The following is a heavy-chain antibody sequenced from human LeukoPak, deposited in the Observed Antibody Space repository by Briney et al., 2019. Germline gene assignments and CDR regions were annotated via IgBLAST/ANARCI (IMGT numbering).Heavy chain of an antibody. CDR2: IYNTGDT. CDR1: GFTVSSNY. CDR3: ARWFCTSTTCYYDY. D-gene: IGHD2-2*01. Sequence: GGSLRLSCAASGFTVSSNYMSWVRQAPGKGLEWVSFIYNTGDTKYADSVKGRFTISRDNSKNTLSLQMNSLRADDTAVYYCARWFCTSTTCYYDYWGQGTLVTVSS. J-gene: IGHJ4*02. V-gene: IGHV3-53*01.